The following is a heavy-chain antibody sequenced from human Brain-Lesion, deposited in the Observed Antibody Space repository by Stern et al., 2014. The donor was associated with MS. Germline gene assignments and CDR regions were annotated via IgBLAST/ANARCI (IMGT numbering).Heavy chain of an antibody. CDR2: VYYTGST. Sequence: QVQLVQSGPGLVKPSETLSLTCTVSGGSITSSSYYWGWIRQPPGRGLEYIGTVYYTGSTFYDPSLKSRVTTSVDTSQKQVALKLPSVTAADTAVYYCVRPDIMGTIWNWGQGTLVTVSS. D-gene: IGHD1-26*01. J-gene: IGHJ4*02. CDR1: GGSITSSSYY. CDR3: VRPDIMGTIWN. V-gene: IGHV4-39*01.